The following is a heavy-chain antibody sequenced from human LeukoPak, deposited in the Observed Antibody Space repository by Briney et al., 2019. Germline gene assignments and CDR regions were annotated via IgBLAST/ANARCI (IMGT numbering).Heavy chain of an antibody. V-gene: IGHV3-21*01. CDR2: ISRSSSDI. CDR3: ARDPGYPYYYMDV. J-gene: IGHJ6*03. D-gene: IGHD5-12*01. Sequence: GGSLRLSCAASGFTFRSYSMNWVRQAPGKGLEWVSSISRSSSDIYYADPVKGRFTISRDNAKNSLYLQMNSLRAEDTAIYYCARDPGYPYYYMDVWGKGITVTVSS. CDR1: GFTFRSYS.